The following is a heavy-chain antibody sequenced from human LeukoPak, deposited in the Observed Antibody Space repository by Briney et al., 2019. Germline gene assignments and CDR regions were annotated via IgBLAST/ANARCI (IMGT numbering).Heavy chain of an antibody. CDR2: MNPNSGNT. CDR1: GYTFTSYD. Sequence: ASVKVSCKASGYTFTSYDINWVRQATGQGLEWMGWMNPNSGNTGYAQKFQGRVTMTRNTSISTAYMELSCLRSEDTAVYYCARGKRITIFGVVMKYYGMDVWGQGTTVTVSS. D-gene: IGHD3-3*01. J-gene: IGHJ6*02. CDR3: ARGKRITIFGVVMKYYGMDV. V-gene: IGHV1-8*01.